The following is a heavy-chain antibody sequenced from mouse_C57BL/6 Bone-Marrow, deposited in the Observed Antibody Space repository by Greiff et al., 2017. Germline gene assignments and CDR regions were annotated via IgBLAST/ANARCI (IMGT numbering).Heavy chain of an antibody. V-gene: IGHV1-81*01. CDR3: ARGYYYGSTYYFDY. CDR1: GYTFTSYG. Sequence: VQVVESGAELARPGASVKLSCKASGYTFTSYGISWVKQRTGQGLEWIGEIYPRSGNTYYNEKFKGKATLTADKSSSTAYMELRSLTSEDSAVYFCARGYYYGSTYYFDYWGQGTTLTVSS. D-gene: IGHD1-1*01. J-gene: IGHJ2*01. CDR2: IYPRSGNT.